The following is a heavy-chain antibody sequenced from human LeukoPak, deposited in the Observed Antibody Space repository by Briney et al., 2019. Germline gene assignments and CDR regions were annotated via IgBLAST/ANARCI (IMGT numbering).Heavy chain of an antibody. D-gene: IGHD1-26*01. V-gene: IGHV2-70*11. Sequence: SGPTLVNPTQTLTLTCTFSGFSLSTTGMCVTWIRQPPEKALEWLARIDWDDDKYYNTSLKTRLTISKDTSKNQVVLTMTNMDPVDTATYYCARIRSTGSQSFDYWGQGTLVTVSS. CDR1: GFSLSTTGMC. CDR3: ARIRSTGSQSFDY. J-gene: IGHJ4*02. CDR2: IDWDDDK.